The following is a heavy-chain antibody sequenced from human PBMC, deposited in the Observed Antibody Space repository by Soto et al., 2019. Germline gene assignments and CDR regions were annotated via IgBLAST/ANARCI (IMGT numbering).Heavy chain of an antibody. J-gene: IGHJ4*02. V-gene: IGHV4-39*02. CDR2: IYYSGNT. CDR1: GCSISNSKYY. CDR3: ARLRYNSGPYYFDY. D-gene: IGHD1-1*01. Sequence: SETLTLTCTVSGCSISNSKYYWDWIRQPPGKGLEWIGSIYYSGNTYYNPSLKSRVTISVDTSKNHFSLKLSSVTAADAAVFYCARLRYNSGPYYFDYWGQGTLVTVS.